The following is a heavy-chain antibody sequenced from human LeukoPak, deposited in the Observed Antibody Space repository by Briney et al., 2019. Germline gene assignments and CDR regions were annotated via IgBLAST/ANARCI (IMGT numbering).Heavy chain of an antibody. J-gene: IGHJ4*02. D-gene: IGHD3-10*01. Sequence: GSLRLSCAASGFTFTNAWMSWVRQAPGKGLEWVGRIKSKGDGETTDYAAPVRGRVTMSRDDSKATLYLQMNSLKSEDTAVYYCMTDLGLIMIRGVIVNWGQGTLVTVSS. V-gene: IGHV3-15*01. CDR1: GFTFTNAW. CDR3: MTDLGLIMIRGVIVN. CDR2: IKSKGDGETT.